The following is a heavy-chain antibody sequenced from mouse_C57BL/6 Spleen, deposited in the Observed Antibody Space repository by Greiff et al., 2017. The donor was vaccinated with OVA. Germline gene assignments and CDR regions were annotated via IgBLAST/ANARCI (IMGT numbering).Heavy chain of an antibody. D-gene: IGHD1-1*01. CDR1: GYTFTDYY. CDR3: ARGSSNYYAMDY. J-gene: IGHJ4*01. CDR2: IYPGSGNT. V-gene: IGHV1-76*01. Sequence: VQVVESGAELVRPGASVKLSCKASGYTFTDYYINWVKQRPGQGLEWIARIYPGSGNTYYNEKFKGKATLTAEKSSSTAYMPLSSLTSEDSAVYFCARGSSNYYAMDYWGQGTSVTVSS.